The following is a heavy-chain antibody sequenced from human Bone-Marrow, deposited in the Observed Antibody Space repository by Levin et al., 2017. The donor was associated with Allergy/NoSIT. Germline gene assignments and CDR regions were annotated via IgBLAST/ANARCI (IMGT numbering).Heavy chain of an antibody. CDR3: VRAGFDY. Sequence: GESLKISCTASGFTFDNYAMHWVRQAPGKGLEWVALISDDGSNKHYADSVKGRFTISRDSSRNTLYLQMNSLRTADTAVYYCVRAGFDYWGQGALVTVSS. J-gene: IGHJ4*02. V-gene: IGHV3-30-3*01. CDR2: ISDDGSNK. CDR1: GFTFDNYA.